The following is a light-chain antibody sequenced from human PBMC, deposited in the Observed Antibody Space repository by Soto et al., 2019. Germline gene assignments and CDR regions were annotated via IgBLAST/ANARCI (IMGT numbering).Light chain of an antibody. V-gene: IGKV1-5*03. Sequence: DIQMTQFPSTLSASVGERVTITCRASQSLSIWLAWYQQKPGKAPKLLIYKASTLQSGVPSRFSGSGSRTEFTLTITGLQPDDFATYYCQQYNGFPRTFGQGTKVDIK. CDR2: KAS. J-gene: IGKJ1*01. CDR3: QQYNGFPRT. CDR1: QSLSIW.